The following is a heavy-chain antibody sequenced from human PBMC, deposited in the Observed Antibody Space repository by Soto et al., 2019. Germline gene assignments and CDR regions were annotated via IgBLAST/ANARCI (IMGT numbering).Heavy chain of an antibody. J-gene: IGHJ3*02. CDR3: ASPLGIVLDAFDI. CDR2: ISGSGAHT. V-gene: IGHV3-23*01. CDR1: GCTFRSYA. Sequence: EVRLLESGGGLVQPGGSLRLSCVGSGCTFRSYAMNWVRQAPGKGLEWVSLISGSGAHTYYADSVKGRFIISRDNSNNTLYLQMNRLTAEDTAVYYCASPLGIVLDAFDIWGQGTMVTVS. D-gene: IGHD1-26*01.